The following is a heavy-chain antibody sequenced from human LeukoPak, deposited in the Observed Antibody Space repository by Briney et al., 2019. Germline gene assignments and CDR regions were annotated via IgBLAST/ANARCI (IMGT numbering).Heavy chain of an antibody. Sequence: GESLRLSCAASGFIFSNAWMSWVRQAPGKGLEWVGRIKSKTDGGTTDYAAPVKGRFTISRDNAKNSLYLQMNSLRAEDTAVYYCARARTTYGSPSYFDYWGQGTLVTVSS. CDR1: GFIFSNAW. CDR2: IKSKTDGGTT. J-gene: IGHJ4*02. D-gene: IGHD2-2*01. CDR3: ARARTTYGSPSYFDY. V-gene: IGHV3-15*01.